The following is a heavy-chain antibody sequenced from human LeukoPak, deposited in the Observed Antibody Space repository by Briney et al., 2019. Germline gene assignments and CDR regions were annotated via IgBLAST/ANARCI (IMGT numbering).Heavy chain of an antibody. CDR2: IYYSGST. D-gene: IGHD5-18*01. V-gene: IGHV4-59*01. CDR3: AGGYSPSSYFDY. CDR1: VGSINSYY. J-gene: IGHJ4*02. Sequence: SETLSLTCTVCVGSINSYYWSWIRQPQGKGLEWIGYIYYSGSTNYNPSLKSRVTISVDTSKNQFSLKLSSVTAADTAVYYCAGGYSPSSYFDYWGQGTLVTVSS.